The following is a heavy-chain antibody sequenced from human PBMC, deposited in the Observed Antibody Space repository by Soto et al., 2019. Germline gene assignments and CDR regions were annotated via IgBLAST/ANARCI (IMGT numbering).Heavy chain of an antibody. D-gene: IGHD3-3*01. CDR3: ARVNCDFWSGYYSGTNYYYYGMDV. CDR1: GGSICSSNR. Sequence: SETLTLTCAVSGGSICSSNRWSWVRQPPGKGLEWIGEIYHSGSTNYNPSLKSRVTISVDKSKNQFSLKLSSVTAADTAVYYRARVNCDFWSGYYSGTNYYYYGMDVWGQGTTVTVSS. CDR2: IYHSGST. J-gene: IGHJ6*02. V-gene: IGHV4-4*02.